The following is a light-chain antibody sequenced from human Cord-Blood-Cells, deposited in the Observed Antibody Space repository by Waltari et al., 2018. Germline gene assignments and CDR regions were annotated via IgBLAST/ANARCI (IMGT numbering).Light chain of an antibody. CDR2: KDS. Sequence: SYELTQPPSVSVSPVQTARITCSGDALPKPYASWYQQKPGQAPVLVIYKDSERPSGIPERFSGSSSGTTVTLTISGVQAEDEADYYCQSADSSGTWVFGGGTKLTVL. J-gene: IGLJ3*02. CDR1: ALPKPY. CDR3: QSADSSGTWV. V-gene: IGLV3-25*02.